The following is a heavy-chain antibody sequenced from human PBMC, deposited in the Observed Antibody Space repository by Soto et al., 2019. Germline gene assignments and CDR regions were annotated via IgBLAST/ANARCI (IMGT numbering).Heavy chain of an antibody. Sequence: SVKVSCKASGGTFSSYAISWVRQAPGQGLEWMGGIIPIFGTANYAQKFQGRVTITADESTSTAYMELSSLRSEDTAVYYCARGFGLGGAAPEEGNYWGQGTLVPVSS. CDR2: IIPIFGTA. D-gene: IGHD6-6*01. CDR3: ARGFGLGGAAPEEGNY. CDR1: GGTFSSYA. J-gene: IGHJ4*02. V-gene: IGHV1-69*13.